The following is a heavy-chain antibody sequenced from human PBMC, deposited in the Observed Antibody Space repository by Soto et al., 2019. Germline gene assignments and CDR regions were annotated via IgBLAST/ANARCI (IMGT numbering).Heavy chain of an antibody. CDR2: IRSGTNTI. CDR1: GFTFSAYS. J-gene: IGHJ4*02. D-gene: IGHD3-22*01. V-gene: IGHV3-48*02. CDR3: VRDALYDSSGYSPDY. Sequence: EVHLMESGGGLVQPGGSLRLSCAASGFTFSAYSMNWVRQAPGKGLEWVSFIRSGTNTIYYADSVRGRFTISRDNAKNSLYLQMNSLRDEDTAVYYCVRDALYDSSGYSPDYWGQGTLVTVSS.